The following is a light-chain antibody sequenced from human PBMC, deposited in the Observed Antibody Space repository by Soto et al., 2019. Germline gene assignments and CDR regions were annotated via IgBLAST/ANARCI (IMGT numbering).Light chain of an antibody. Sequence: VLTQPASVSGSPGQSITISCTGTSSDIGGHHFVSWYQQQSGKAPKLVIYEVTDRPSGVSDRFSGSKSGNTASLTISGLQPQDEADYYCSSYPSSSLYVFGTGTKVTVL. CDR1: SSDIGGHHF. V-gene: IGLV2-14*01. J-gene: IGLJ1*01. CDR2: EVT. CDR3: SSYPSSSLYV.